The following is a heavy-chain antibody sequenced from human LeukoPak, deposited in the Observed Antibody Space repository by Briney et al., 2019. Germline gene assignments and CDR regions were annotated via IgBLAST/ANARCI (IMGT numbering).Heavy chain of an antibody. CDR3: AKASTVLKPIDS. Sequence: PGGSLRLSCAASGFTFSTYAMNWVRHAPGKGLEWVSAISPIGSRTYYADSVKGRFTISRDNSKNTLYLQMNSLRAGDTAIYYCAKASTVLKPIDSWGQGTLVTVSS. J-gene: IGHJ4*02. D-gene: IGHD1-14*01. V-gene: IGHV3-23*01. CDR1: GFTFSTYA. CDR2: ISPIGSRT.